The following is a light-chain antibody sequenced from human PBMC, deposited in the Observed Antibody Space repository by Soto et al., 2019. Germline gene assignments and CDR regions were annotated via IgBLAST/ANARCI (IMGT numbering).Light chain of an antibody. V-gene: IGKV1-39*01. CDR3: QQTYTTPWT. CDR2: GAS. CDR1: QSISSS. Sequence: DIQMTQSPSSLSAYVGDRDTVTCRASQSISSSLNWYQQKPGKAPKVLIYGASTLQSGVPSRFSGSGSGTDFTLTISSLQPEDSTTYYCQQTYTTPWTFGQGTKVDIK. J-gene: IGKJ1*01.